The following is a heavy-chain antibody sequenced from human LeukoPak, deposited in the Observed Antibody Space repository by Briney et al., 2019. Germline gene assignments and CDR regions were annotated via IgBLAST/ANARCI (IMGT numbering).Heavy chain of an antibody. CDR2: ISYDGSNK. V-gene: IGHV3-30*19. J-gene: IGHJ4*02. Sequence: GGSLRLSCAASGFTFSSYGMHWVRQAPGKGLECVAVISYDGSNKYYADSVKGRFTISRDNSKNTLYLQMNSLRAEDTAVYYCAKPALYCSSTSCWFDYWAREPWSPSPQ. CDR3: AKPALYCSSTSCWFDY. CDR1: GFTFSSYG. D-gene: IGHD2-2*01.